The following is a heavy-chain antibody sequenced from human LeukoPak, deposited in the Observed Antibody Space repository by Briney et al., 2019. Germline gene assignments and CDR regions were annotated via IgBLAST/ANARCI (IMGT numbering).Heavy chain of an antibody. CDR3: ARELRLFGSSPIDY. J-gene: IGHJ4*02. CDR2: IIPIFGTA. Sequence: SVKVSCKASGGTFSSYAISWVRQAPGQGLEWMGGIIPIFGTANYAQKFQGRVTIAADESTSTAYMELSSLRSEDTAVYYCARELRLFGSSPIDYWGQGTLVTVSS. CDR1: GGTFSSYA. V-gene: IGHV1-69*13. D-gene: IGHD6-6*01.